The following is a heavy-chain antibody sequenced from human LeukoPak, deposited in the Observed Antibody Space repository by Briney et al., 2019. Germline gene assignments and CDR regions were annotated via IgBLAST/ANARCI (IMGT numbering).Heavy chain of an antibody. V-gene: IGHV3-48*01. J-gene: IGHJ4*02. D-gene: IGHD3-3*01. CDR3: ARDTGGFFGVVINTIDY. Sequence: GGSLRLSCAASGFTFSSYSMNWVRQAPGKGLEWVSYISSSSSTIYYADSVKGRFTISRDNAKNSLYLQMNSLRAEDTAVYYCARDTGGFFGVVINTIDYWGQGTLVTVSS. CDR1: GFTFSSYS. CDR2: ISSSSSTI.